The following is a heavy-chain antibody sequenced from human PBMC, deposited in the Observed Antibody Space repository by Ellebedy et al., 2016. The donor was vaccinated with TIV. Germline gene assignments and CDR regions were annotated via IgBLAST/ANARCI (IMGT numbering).Heavy chain of an antibody. J-gene: IGHJ4*02. CDR2: ISKNCGSV. D-gene: IGHD3-10*01. Sequence: PGGSLRLSCAASGFKFVDYYMYWVRPPPGKGLEWVAGISKNCGSVGYADPVKGRFTISRDNAKNSLYLQMNSLRGEDTALYYCAKSYYGSGSTDYWGQGTLVTVSS. V-gene: IGHV3-9*01. CDR3: AKSYYGSGSTDY. CDR1: GFKFVDYY.